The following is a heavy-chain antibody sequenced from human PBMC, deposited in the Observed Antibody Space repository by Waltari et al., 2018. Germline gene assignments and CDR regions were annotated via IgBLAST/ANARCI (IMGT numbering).Heavy chain of an antibody. CDR3: ARRTAASGHWYFDL. J-gene: IGHJ2*01. CDR2: VNHDGNT. CDR1: GGSFSGYH. V-gene: IGHV4-34*02. D-gene: IGHD6-13*01. Sequence: QVQLQQWGAGLLRPSETLSLTCGVSGGSFSGYHWSWFRQSPGRGLEWIGEVNHDGNTNDNPSLKSRVTILVYMSKNQFFLKLTSVTAAETAVYYCARRTAASGHWYFDLWGRGTLVTVSS.